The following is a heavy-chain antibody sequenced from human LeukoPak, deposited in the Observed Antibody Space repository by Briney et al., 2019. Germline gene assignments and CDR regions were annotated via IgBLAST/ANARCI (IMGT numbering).Heavy chain of an antibody. D-gene: IGHD5-24*01. V-gene: IGHV1-69*04. CDR2: IIPIFGIA. CDR1: GGTFSSYA. CDR3: ASMEMATITLDY. Sequence: SVTVSCKASGGTFSSYAISWVRQAPGQGLEWMGRIIPIFGIANYAQKFQGRVTITADKSTSTAYMELSSLRSEDTAVYYCASMEMATITLDYWGQGTLVTVSP. J-gene: IGHJ4*02.